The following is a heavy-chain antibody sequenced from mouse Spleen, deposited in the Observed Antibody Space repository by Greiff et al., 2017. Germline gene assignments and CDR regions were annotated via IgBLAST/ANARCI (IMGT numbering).Heavy chain of an antibody. D-gene: IGHD2-4*01. CDR3: ARSDYGGNFDY. J-gene: IGHJ2*01. V-gene: IGHV3-6*01. CDR1: GHSITSGYY. Sequence: DVKLQESGPGLVKPSQSLSLTCSVTGHSITSGYYWNWIRQFPGNKLEWMGYISYDGSNNYNPSLKNRISITRDTSKNQFFLKLNSVTTEDTATYYCARSDYGGNFDYWGQGTTLTVSS. CDR2: ISYDGSN.